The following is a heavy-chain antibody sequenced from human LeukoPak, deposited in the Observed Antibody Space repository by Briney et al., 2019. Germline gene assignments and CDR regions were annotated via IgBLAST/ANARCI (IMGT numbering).Heavy chain of an antibody. J-gene: IGHJ4*02. V-gene: IGHV3-7*01. D-gene: IGHD2-15*01. CDR1: GFTFSSYW. CDR3: ASDKYCSGGSCYPSPPDY. CDR2: IKQDGSEK. Sequence: GGSLRLSCAASGFTFSSYWMSWVRQAPGKGLEWVANIKQDGSEKYYVDSVKGRFTISRDNAKNSLYLQMNSLRAEDTAVYYCASDKYCSGGSCYPSPPDYWGQGTLVTVSS.